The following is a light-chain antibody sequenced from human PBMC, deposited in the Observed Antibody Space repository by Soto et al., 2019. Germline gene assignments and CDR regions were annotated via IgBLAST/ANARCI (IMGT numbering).Light chain of an antibody. V-gene: IGLV2-14*01. CDR1: SSDVGAYNY. CDR2: EVR. J-gene: IGLJ1*01. CDR3: SSYRSSTTFV. Sequence: QSALTQPASVSGSPGQSITISCSGTSSDVGAYNYVSWYQQYPGKAPKVIIFEVRKRPSGVSNRFSGSKSGDTASLTIFGLQAEDEADYYCSSYRSSTTFVFGTGTKLTVL.